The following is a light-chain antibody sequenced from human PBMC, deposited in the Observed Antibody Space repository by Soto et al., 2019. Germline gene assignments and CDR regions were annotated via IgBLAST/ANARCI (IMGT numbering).Light chain of an antibody. CDR3: QQCDSSPLWA. Sequence: DIVLTQSPGTLSLSPGERVTLSCRASQTLTSTYMSWYQQKPGQAPRLLIFGTSIRATGIPDRFSGSGSGTDFTLTISRVETEDFAVYYCQQCDSSPLWAFGQGTKLEIK. V-gene: IGKV3-20*01. CDR1: QTLTSTY. J-gene: IGKJ2*01. CDR2: GTS.